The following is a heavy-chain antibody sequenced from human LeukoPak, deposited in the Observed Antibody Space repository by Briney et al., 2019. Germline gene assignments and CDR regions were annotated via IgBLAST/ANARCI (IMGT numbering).Heavy chain of an antibody. J-gene: IGHJ6*02. D-gene: IGHD3-10*01. CDR2: IWYDGSNK. CDR1: EFTFTTYG. V-gene: IGHV3-33*01. CDR3: AGSLYYYYGMDV. Sequence: GGSLRLSCAASEFTFTTYGMHWVRQAPGKGLEWVAVIWYDGSNKYYADSVKGRFTISRDNSKNTLYLQMNSLRAEDTAVYYCAGSLYYYYGMDVWGQGTTVTVSS.